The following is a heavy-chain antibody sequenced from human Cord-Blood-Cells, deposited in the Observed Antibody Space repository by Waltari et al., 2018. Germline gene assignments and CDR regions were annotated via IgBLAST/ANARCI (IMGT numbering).Heavy chain of an antibody. CDR1: GYTFTSYD. Sequence: QVQLVQSGAEGKKPGASVKVSCKASGYTFTSYDMTWVRQAPGQRLEWMGWINAGKGNTKYSQKFQGRVTITRDTSASTAYMELSSLRSEDTAVYYCARDGYSSGWYWYFDLWGRGTLVTVSS. V-gene: IGHV1-3*01. CDR2: INAGKGNT. J-gene: IGHJ2*01. CDR3: ARDGYSSGWYWYFDL. D-gene: IGHD6-19*01.